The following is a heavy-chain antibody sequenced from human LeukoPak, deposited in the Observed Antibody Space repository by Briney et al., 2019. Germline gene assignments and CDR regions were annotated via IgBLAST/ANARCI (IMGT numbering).Heavy chain of an antibody. CDR3: AKALDSSGYYYHYGVDV. Sequence: GGSLRLSCAATGFTFGSHAVSWVRQAPGKGLEWVSLISGSGGNTYYADSVKGRFTISRDYSKNTVYLQMNSLTAEDTAVYYCAKALDSSGYYYHYGVDVWGQGTTVTVSS. CDR1: GFTFGSHA. V-gene: IGHV3-23*01. D-gene: IGHD6-19*01. CDR2: ISGSGGNT. J-gene: IGHJ6*02.